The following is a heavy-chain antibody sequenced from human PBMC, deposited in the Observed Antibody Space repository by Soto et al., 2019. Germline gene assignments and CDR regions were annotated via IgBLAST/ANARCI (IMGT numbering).Heavy chain of an antibody. Sequence: QVQLVQSGAEVKKPGSSVKVSCKASGGTFSSYAISWVRQAPGQGLEWMGGIIPIFGTANYAQKFQGRVTITADESMSTAYMELSSLRSEDTAVYYCARSPPIAAAAPRGDYFDYWGQGTLVTVSS. V-gene: IGHV1-69*01. D-gene: IGHD6-13*01. CDR2: IIPIFGTA. J-gene: IGHJ4*02. CDR3: ARSPPIAAAAPRGDYFDY. CDR1: GGTFSSYA.